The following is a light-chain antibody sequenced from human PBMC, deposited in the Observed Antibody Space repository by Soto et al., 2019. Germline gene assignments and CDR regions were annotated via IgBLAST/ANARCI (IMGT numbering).Light chain of an antibody. CDR1: RSVSDN. CDR2: RAS. V-gene: IGKV3-15*01. J-gene: IGKJ1*01. CDR3: QQYDYWWT. Sequence: EIVMTQSPATLSVSPGERATLSCRASRSVSDNLAWYQQKPGQAPRLLIYRASARATGVPARFSGSGSGTEFTLTISSLQSEDFGIYYCQQYDYWWTFGQGTKVDIK.